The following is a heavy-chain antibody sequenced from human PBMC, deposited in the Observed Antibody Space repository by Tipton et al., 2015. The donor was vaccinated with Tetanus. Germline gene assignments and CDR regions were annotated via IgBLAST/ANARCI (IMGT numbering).Heavy chain of an antibody. CDR2: IYYNGNT. V-gene: IGHV4-39*01. Sequence: TLSLTCTVSRGSISSGTFYWDWIRQPPGKGLEWIGNIYYNGNTLENPSLKSRVTLSLDKSKNQFSLNLTSVTAADTAVYYCARTADNWFDPWGQGTLVTVSS. D-gene: IGHD2-21*02. J-gene: IGHJ5*02. CDR1: RGSISSGTFY. CDR3: ARTADNWFDP.